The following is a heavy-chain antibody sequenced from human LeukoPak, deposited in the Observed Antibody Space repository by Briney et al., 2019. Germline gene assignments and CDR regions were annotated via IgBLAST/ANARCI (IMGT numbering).Heavy chain of an antibody. J-gene: IGHJ4*02. CDR2: IDGSGSTT. Sequence: GGSLRLSCAASGFTFSTYEINWVRQAPGKGLECLSYIDGSGSTTYYTDSVKGRFTLSRDNAKNSLYLQMNSLRAEDTAVYYCARVSHPQQPIDYWGQGTLVTVSS. D-gene: IGHD6-13*01. CDR3: ARVSHPQQPIDY. CDR1: GFTFSTYE. V-gene: IGHV3-48*03.